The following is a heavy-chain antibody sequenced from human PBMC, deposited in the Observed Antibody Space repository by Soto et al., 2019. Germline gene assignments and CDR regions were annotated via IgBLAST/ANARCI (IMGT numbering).Heavy chain of an antibody. V-gene: IGHV3-23*01. Sequence: EVQLLESGGCLVQPGGSLRLSCAASGFTFSSYAMSWVRQAPGKGLEWVSAFSGSGGSTYYADSVKGRFTISRDNSKNTLYLQMNSLRAEDTAVYYCAKPLSSSWSGLDYWGQGTLVTVSS. CDR2: FSGSGGST. CDR1: GFTFSSYA. CDR3: AKPLSSSWSGLDY. J-gene: IGHJ4*02. D-gene: IGHD6-13*01.